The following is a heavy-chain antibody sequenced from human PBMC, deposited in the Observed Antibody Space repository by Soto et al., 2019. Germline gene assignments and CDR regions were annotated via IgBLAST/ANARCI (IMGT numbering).Heavy chain of an antibody. V-gene: IGHV4-39*01. CDR2: IYYRGNT. D-gene: IGHD2-8*02. Sequence: QVQLQESGPGLVKPSESLSLTCNVSGGSTTGRTYQWAWIRQPPGKGLEWIGTIYYRGNTYYNPSLKGRITMSVDTSRNKFSLRLTSVTAADTAVYYCARGFCSGTLYREGEGLFDPWGQGTLVTVSS. CDR3: ARGFCSGTLYREGEGLFDP. J-gene: IGHJ5*02. CDR1: GGSTTGRTYQ.